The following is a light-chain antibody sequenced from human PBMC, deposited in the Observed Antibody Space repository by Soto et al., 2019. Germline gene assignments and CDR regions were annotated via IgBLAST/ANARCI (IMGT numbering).Light chain of an antibody. CDR3: QQYGSSPWT. J-gene: IGKJ1*01. Sequence: VVLSQSPGTLSLSPGERATLSCWASQSVSSSFLAWYQQKPGQAPRLLIHAASTGATGIPARFRGSVSGTDFTLTISSLEPEDFAVYYCQQYGSSPWTFGQGTKVDIK. V-gene: IGKV3-20*01. CDR2: AAS. CDR1: QSVSSSF.